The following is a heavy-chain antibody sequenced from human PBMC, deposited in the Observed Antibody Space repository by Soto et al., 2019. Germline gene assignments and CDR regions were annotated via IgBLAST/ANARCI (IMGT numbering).Heavy chain of an antibody. J-gene: IGHJ4*02. CDR1: GGSISSGGYY. CDR3: ARAPRGNYGYPSYFDY. D-gene: IGHD3-10*01. CDR2: IYYSGST. Sequence: SETLSLTCTVSGGSISSGGYYWSWIRQHPGKGLECIGYIYYSGSTYYNPSLKSRVTISVDTSENQFSLKLSSVTAADTAVYYCARAPRGNYGYPSYFDYWGQGTLVTV. V-gene: IGHV4-31*03.